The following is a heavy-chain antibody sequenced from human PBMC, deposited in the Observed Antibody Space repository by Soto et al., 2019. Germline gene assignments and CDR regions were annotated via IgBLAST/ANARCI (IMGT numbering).Heavy chain of an antibody. V-gene: IGHV1-24*01. J-gene: IGHJ6*02. CDR1: GYTFTGYY. CDR2: FGPEDGET. CDR3: ARDLPGLPRRYSGYDPYYYYYGMDV. Sequence: ASVKGCCRASGYTFTGYYMHWVRQAPVKGREWRGGFGPEDGETVYAQKFQGRVTMTEDTSTDRAYMALRSLRSDDTAAYYCARDLPGLPRRYSGYDPYYYYYGMDVWGQGTTVTVSS. D-gene: IGHD5-12*01.